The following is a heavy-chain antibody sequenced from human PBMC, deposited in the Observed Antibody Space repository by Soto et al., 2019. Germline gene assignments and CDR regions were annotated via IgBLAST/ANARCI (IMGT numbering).Heavy chain of an antibody. CDR3: ARGGAGYCSSTSCLFPYYYGMDV. Sequence: GASVKVSCKASGGTFSSYAISWVRQAPGQGLEWMGGIIPIFGTANYAQKFQGRVTITADESTSTAYMELSSLRSEDTAVYYCARGGAGYCSSTSCLFPYYYGMDVWGQGTTVTVSS. CDR2: IIPIFGTA. CDR1: GGTFSSYA. D-gene: IGHD2-2*01. J-gene: IGHJ6*02. V-gene: IGHV1-69*13.